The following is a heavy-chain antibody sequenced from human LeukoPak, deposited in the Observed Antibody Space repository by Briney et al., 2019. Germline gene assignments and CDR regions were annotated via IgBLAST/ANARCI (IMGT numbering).Heavy chain of an antibody. Sequence: SVKVSCKASGGTFSSYAISWVRQAPGQGLEWMGGIIPIFGTANYAQKFQGRVTITTDESTSTAYMELSSLRSEDTAAYYCASRVGATIFGVVDYYYMDVWGKGTTVTVSS. J-gene: IGHJ6*03. CDR3: ASRVGATIFGVVDYYYMDV. CDR2: IIPIFGTA. D-gene: IGHD3-3*01. CDR1: GGTFSSYA. V-gene: IGHV1-69*05.